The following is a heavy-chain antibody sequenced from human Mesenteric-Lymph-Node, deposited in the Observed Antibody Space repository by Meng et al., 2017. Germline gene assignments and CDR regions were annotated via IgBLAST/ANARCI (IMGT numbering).Heavy chain of an antibody. D-gene: IGHD6-19*01. CDR3: ARGSKRYSSGWYNY. V-gene: IGHV4-39*07. J-gene: IGHJ4*02. Sequence: LQLQESGPGLGKPSETLSLTCTVSGGSISSNGYYWDWVRQPPGKGLEWIGAIYHSGSTSYNPSLQSRVTMFVDTSKNQFSLKLSPVTAADTAVYYCARGSKRYSSGWYNYWGQGTLVTVSS. CDR1: GGSISSNGYY. CDR2: IYHSGST.